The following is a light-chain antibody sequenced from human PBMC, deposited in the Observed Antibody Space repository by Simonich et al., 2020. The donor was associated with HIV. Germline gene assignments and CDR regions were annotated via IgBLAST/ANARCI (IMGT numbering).Light chain of an antibody. CDR2: AGS. Sequence: DIVMTQTPLSLSVTPGQPASISCKSSQTLLHSDGKTYLYWYLQKPGQSPQLLIYAGSNRFSGVPDRFSGSGSGTDFTLKISRVEAEDVGVYYCMQSIQLPQTITFGQGTRLEIK. CDR1: QTLLHSDGKTY. J-gene: IGKJ5*01. CDR3: MQSIQLPQTIT. V-gene: IGKV2D-29*02.